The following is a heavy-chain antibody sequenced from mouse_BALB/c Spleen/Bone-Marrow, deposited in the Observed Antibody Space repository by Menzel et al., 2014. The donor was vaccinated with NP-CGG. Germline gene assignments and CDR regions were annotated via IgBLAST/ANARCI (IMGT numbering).Heavy chain of an antibody. V-gene: IGHV5-6-3*01. D-gene: IGHD1-1*01. CDR1: GFTLSSYG. CDR3: ARDYYGSSDY. CDR2: INSNGGST. J-gene: IGHJ2*01. Sequence: DVMLVESGGGLVQPGGSLKLSCAASGFTLSSYGMSWVRQTPDKRLELVATINSNGGSTYYPDSVKGRFTISRDNAKNTVYLQMGSLKSEDTAMYYCARDYYGSSDYWGQGTTLTVSS.